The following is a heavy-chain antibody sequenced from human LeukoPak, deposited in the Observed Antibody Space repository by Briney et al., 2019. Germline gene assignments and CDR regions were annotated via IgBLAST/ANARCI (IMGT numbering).Heavy chain of an antibody. CDR3: ARCDSGSIAAAENPYDY. J-gene: IGHJ4*02. CDR1: GGSISSSSYY. Sequence: PSETLSLTCTVSGGSISSSSYYWGWIRQPPGKGLEWIGSIYYSGSTYYNPSLKSRVTISVDTSKNQFSLKLSSVTAADTAVYYCARCDSGSIAAAENPYDYWGQGTLVTVSS. V-gene: IGHV4-39*01. CDR2: IYYSGST. D-gene: IGHD6-13*01.